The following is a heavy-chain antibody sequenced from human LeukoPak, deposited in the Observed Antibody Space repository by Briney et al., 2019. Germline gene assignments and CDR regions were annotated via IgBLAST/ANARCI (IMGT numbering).Heavy chain of an antibody. J-gene: IGHJ4*02. CDR3: ARESSGWSTYDY. Sequence: ASVKVSCKASGYTFTSYGISWVRQAPGQGLEWMGWISAYNGNTNYAQKLQGRVTMTTDTSTSTAYMELRSLGSDDTAVYYCARESSGWSTYDYWGQGTLVTVSS. CDR1: GYTFTSYG. CDR2: ISAYNGNT. D-gene: IGHD6-19*01. V-gene: IGHV1-18*01.